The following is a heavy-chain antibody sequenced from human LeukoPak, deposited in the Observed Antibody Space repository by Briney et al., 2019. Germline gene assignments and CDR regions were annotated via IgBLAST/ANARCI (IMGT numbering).Heavy chain of an antibody. CDR1: GFTFSSYS. CDR3: ARIVSDSSGWYHFDY. V-gene: IGHV3-21*01. CDR2: ISSSSSYI. Sequence: PGGSLRLSCAASGFTFSSYSMNWVRQAPGKGLEGVSSISSSSSYIYYADSVKGRFTISRDNAKNSLYLQMNSLRAEDTAVYYCARIVSDSSGWYHFDYWGQGALVTVSS. D-gene: IGHD6-19*01. J-gene: IGHJ4*02.